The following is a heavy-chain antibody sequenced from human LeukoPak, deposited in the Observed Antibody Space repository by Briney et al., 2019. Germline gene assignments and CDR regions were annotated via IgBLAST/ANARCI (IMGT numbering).Heavy chain of an antibody. D-gene: IGHD4-11*01. CDR1: GFTFSSYS. CDR2: ISSSSSYI. CDR3: ARDLAVTTSYYYYYGMDV. Sequence: GGSLRLSCAASGFTFSSYSMNWVRQAPGKGLEWDSSISSSSSYIYYADSVKGRFTISRDNAKNSLYLQMNSLRAEDTAVYYCARDLAVTTSYYYYYGMDVWGQGTTVTVSS. J-gene: IGHJ6*02. V-gene: IGHV3-21*01.